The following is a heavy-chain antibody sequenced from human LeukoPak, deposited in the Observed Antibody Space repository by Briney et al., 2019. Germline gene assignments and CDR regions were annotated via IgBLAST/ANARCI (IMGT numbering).Heavy chain of an antibody. J-gene: IGHJ5*02. V-gene: IGHV4-39*07. CDR2: IYYSGST. CDR1: GGSISSYY. Sequence: PSETLSLTCTVSGGSISSYYWGWIRQPPGKGLEWIGSIYYSGSTYYNPSLKSRVTISVDTSKNQFSLKLSSVTAADTAVYYCARGYSGYDWFDPWGQGTLVTVSS. CDR3: ARGYSGYDWFDP. D-gene: IGHD5-12*01.